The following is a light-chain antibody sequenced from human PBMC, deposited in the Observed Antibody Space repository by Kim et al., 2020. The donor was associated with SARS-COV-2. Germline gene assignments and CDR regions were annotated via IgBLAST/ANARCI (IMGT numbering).Light chain of an antibody. CDR1: QSVGGS. J-gene: IGKJ5*01. CDR3: QQYNAWPIT. CDR2: GAS. V-gene: IGKV3-15*01. Sequence: EIVMTQSPATLSVSPGERATLSCRASQSVGGSIAWYQQKPGQAPRLLVFGASTRATGIAARFSGSGSGTEFTLTISSLQSEDFAGYYCQQYNAWPITFGQGTRLEIK.